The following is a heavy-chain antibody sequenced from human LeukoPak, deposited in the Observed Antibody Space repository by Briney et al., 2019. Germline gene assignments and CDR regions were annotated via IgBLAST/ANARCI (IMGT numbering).Heavy chain of an antibody. CDR2: INPNSGGT. J-gene: IGHJ6*02. CDR3: ARAYTRGRLSGYYYYYGMDV. D-gene: IGHD2/OR15-2a*01. Sequence: GASVKVSCKASGYTFTGYYMHWVRQAPGQGLEWMGWINPNSGGTNYAQKFQGWVTMTRDTSISTAYMELSRLRSDDTAVYYCARAYTRGRLSGYYYYYGMDVWGQGTTVTVSS. CDR1: GYTFTGYY. V-gene: IGHV1-2*04.